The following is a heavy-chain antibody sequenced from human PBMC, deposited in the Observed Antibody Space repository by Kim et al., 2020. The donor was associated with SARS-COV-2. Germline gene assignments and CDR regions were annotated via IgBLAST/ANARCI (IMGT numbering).Heavy chain of an antibody. Sequence: SETLSLTCTVSGGSISSYYWSWIRQPPGKGLEWIGYIYYSGSTNYNPSLKSRVTISVDTSKNQFSLKLSSVTAADTAVYYCARHEAPGDSGSYSDDSWFDPWAQGTLVTVSS. CDR3: ARHEAPGDSGSYSDDSWFDP. CDR1: GGSISSYY. D-gene: IGHD1-26*01. J-gene: IGHJ5*02. V-gene: IGHV4-59*08. CDR2: IYYSGST.